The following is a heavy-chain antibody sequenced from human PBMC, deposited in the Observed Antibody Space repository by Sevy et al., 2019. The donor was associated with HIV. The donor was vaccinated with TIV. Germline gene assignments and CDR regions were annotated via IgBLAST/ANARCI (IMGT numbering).Heavy chain of an antibody. CDR1: GGTFSTYA. Sequence: ASVKVSCKASGGTFSTYAFNWVRQAPGQGLEWVGGIIPILGTTNYAQKFQDRVSIIADESTGTAYMTLSRLTSEDTAVYYCTKDLMEATMGFDHWGQGALVTVSS. V-gene: IGHV1-69*13. CDR2: IIPILGTT. J-gene: IGHJ4*02. D-gene: IGHD2-8*01. CDR3: TKDLMEATMGFDH.